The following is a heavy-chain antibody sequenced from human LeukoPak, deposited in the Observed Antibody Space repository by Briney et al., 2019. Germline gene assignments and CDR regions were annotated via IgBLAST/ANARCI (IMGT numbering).Heavy chain of an antibody. V-gene: IGHV3-9*01. D-gene: IGHD3-10*01. CDR3: TKGRRFGELLDFFDY. CDR2: ISWNSGST. J-gene: IGHJ4*02. CDR1: GFTFEDYA. Sequence: GGSLRLSCAASGFTFEDYAMHWVRQAPGKGLEWVSGISWNSGSTGYVDSVKGRFTISRDNAKNSLYLQMNSLKTEDTALYYCTKGRRFGELLDFFDYWGQGTLVTVSS.